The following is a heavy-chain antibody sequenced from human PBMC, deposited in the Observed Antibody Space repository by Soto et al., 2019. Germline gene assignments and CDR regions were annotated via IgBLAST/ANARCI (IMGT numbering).Heavy chain of an antibody. J-gene: IGHJ4*02. V-gene: IGHV4-59*01. CDR3: AREGYCSGGSCYSGTYY. CDR1: GGSISSYY. Sequence: SETLSLTCTVSGGSISSYYWSWIRQPPGKGLEWIGYIYYSGSTNYNPSLKSRVTISVDTSKNQFSLKLSSVTAADTAVYYCAREGYCSGGSCYSGTYYWGQGTLVTVSS. D-gene: IGHD2-15*01. CDR2: IYYSGST.